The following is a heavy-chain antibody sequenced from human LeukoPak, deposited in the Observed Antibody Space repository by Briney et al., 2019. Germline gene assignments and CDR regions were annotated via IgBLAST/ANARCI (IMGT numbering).Heavy chain of an antibody. D-gene: IGHD6-19*01. CDR2: INHSGST. CDR3: AREAVAAWTDY. Sequence: SETLSLTCAVYGGSFSGYYWSWIRQPPGKGLEWIGEINHSGSTNYNPSLKSRVTISVDTSKNQFSLKLSSVTAAGTAVYYCAREAVAAWTDYWGQGTLVTVSS. J-gene: IGHJ4*02. CDR1: GGSFSGYY. V-gene: IGHV4-34*01.